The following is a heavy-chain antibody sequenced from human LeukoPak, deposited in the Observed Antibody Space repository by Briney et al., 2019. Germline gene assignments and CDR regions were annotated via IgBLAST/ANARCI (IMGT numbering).Heavy chain of an antibody. CDR3: AFGGGTTGLFDF. CDR1: GFTFSSYN. D-gene: IGHD1-1*01. CDR2: ISSSSSTI. V-gene: IGHV3-48*04. Sequence: GGSLRLSCAASGFTFSSYNMKWVRQAPGKGLEWVSYISSSSSTIYYTDSVKGRFTISRDNAKNSLYLQMNSLRVEDAAVYYCAFGGGTTGLFDFWGQGTLVTVSS. J-gene: IGHJ4*02.